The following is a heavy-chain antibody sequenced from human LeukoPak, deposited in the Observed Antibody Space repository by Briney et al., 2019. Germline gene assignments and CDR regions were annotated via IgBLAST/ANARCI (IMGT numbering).Heavy chain of an antibody. CDR1: GGSFSSSY. CDR2: ISHSGST. J-gene: IGHJ4*02. CDR3: GREGGGNPGTPFDY. Sequence: SETLSLTCAVYGGSFSSSYWSWIRQPPGKGLEWIGEISHSGSTKYNPSLKSRVTISVDTSKNQFSLKLSSVAAADTAVYYCGREGGGNPGTPFDYGGKETLVTV. V-gene: IGHV4-34*01. D-gene: IGHD4-23*01.